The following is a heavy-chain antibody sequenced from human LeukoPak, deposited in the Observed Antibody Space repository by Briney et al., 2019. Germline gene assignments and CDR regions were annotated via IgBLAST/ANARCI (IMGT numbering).Heavy chain of an antibody. V-gene: IGHV4-38-2*02. CDR2: IYHSGST. CDR1: GYSISSGYY. D-gene: IGHD3-3*01. Sequence: SETLSLTCTVSGYSISSGYYWGWIRQPPGKGLEWIGSIYHSGSTYYNPSLKSRVTISVDTSKNKFSLKLSSVTAADTAVYYCASIDFWSGSRVNWFDPWGQGTLVTVSS. J-gene: IGHJ5*02. CDR3: ASIDFWSGSRVNWFDP.